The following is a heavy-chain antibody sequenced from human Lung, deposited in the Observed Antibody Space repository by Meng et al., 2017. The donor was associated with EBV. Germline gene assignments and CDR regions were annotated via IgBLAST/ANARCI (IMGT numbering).Heavy chain of an antibody. CDR2: IHHSGRT. Sequence: QGPFQRSGPGWVIPSGPLSPSCAVSGGSIIIGNWWSWVRQSPGKGLEWIGEIHHSGRTNYNPSLKSRITMSLDKPKNQFSLKLSSVTAADTAVYYCARDSDSAYSLGYWGQGTLVTVSS. V-gene: IGHV4-4*02. CDR3: ARDSDSAYSLGY. D-gene: IGHD2-21*01. CDR1: GGSIIIGNW. J-gene: IGHJ4*02.